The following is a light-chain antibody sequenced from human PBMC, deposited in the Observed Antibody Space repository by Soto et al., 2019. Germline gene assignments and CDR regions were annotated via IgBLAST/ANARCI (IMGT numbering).Light chain of an antibody. J-gene: IGLJ1*01. CDR1: SSDVGGYSY. V-gene: IGLV2-14*03. Sequence: SVLTQPASLSGSPGQSITLSRTRGSSDVGGYSYVSWYQHHPGKAPKLLIYDVTTRPSGVSDRFSGSKSGNTASLTISGLQAEDEADYYCSSYTTSSITPFGTGTKVTVL. CDR3: SSYTTSSITP. CDR2: DVT.